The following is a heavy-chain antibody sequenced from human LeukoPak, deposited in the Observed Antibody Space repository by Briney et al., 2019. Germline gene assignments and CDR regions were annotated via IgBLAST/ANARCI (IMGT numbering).Heavy chain of an antibody. J-gene: IGHJ2*01. CDR3: AKNLLGDAAYSWYFDL. V-gene: IGHV3-23*01. CDR1: GFTFSDSA. Sequence: GGSLRLSCAASGFTFSDSAMTWVRQAPGKGLEWVSLISFSGDSIYYADSVRGRFTISRDNSKDTLYLQMSSLRAEDTAVYYCAKNLLGDAAYSWYFDLWGRGTLVTVSS. D-gene: IGHD1-26*01. CDR2: ISFSGDSI.